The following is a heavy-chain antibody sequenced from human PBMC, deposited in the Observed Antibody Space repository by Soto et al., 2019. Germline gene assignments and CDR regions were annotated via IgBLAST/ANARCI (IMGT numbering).Heavy chain of an antibody. CDR2: ISSSGSTI. CDR3: ARGVYSYGPLDY. Sequence: EVQLVEYGGGLVQPGGSLRLSCAASGFTFSSYEMNWVRQAPGKGLEWVSYISSSGSTIYYADSVKGRFTISRDNAKNSLYLQMNSLRAEDTAVYYCARGVYSYGPLDYWGQGTLVTVSS. V-gene: IGHV3-48*03. CDR1: GFTFSSYE. D-gene: IGHD5-18*01. J-gene: IGHJ4*02.